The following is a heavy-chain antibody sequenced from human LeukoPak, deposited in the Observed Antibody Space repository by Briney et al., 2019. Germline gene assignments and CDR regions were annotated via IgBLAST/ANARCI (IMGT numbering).Heavy chain of an antibody. V-gene: IGHV1-3*01. CDR2: INAGEGNT. Sequence: GSVKVSCKASGYIFGNYGMRWVRQAPGQGLEWMGWINAGEGNTKYLQKFQGRVTLTRVTSASTAYMELSSLRSEDTAVYFCARGSGWSDYYGMDVWGQGTTVIVSS. D-gene: IGHD6-19*01. J-gene: IGHJ6*02. CDR3: ARGSGWSDYYGMDV. CDR1: GYIFGNYG.